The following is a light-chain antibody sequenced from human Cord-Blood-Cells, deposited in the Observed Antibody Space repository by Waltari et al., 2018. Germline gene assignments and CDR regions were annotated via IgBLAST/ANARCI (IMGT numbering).Light chain of an antibody. CDR3: QQSYSTPIFT. CDR1: KSISSY. Sequence: DIQMTQSPSSLSASVGDRVTITCRASKSISSYLNGYQQKPGKAPKLLIYAASSLQSGVPSRFSGSGSGTDFTLTISSLQPEDFATYYCQQSYSTPIFTFGPGTKVDIK. CDR2: AAS. J-gene: IGKJ3*01. V-gene: IGKV1-39*01.